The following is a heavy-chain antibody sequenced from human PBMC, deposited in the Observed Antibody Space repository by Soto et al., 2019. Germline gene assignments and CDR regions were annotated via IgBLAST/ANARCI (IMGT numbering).Heavy chain of an antibody. J-gene: IGHJ3*02. D-gene: IGHD3-16*01. V-gene: IGHV3-21*01. CDR3: ARSGDYVWGSLYSAFDI. CDR1: GFTFSSYG. Sequence: PGGSLRLSCAASGFTFSSYGMNWVRQAPGKGLEWVSSISSSSSYIYYADSVKGRFTISRDNAKNSLYLQMNSLRAEDTAVYYCARSGDYVWGSLYSAFDIWGQGTMVTVSS. CDR2: ISSSSSYI.